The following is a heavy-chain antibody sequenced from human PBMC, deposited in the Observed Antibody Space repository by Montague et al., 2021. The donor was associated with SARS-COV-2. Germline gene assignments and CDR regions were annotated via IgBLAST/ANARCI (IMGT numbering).Heavy chain of an antibody. CDR3: ARVGSSSWYFDY. CDR1: GFTFSSYW. V-gene: IGHV3-7*01. J-gene: IGHJ4*02. D-gene: IGHD6-13*01. CDR2: IKQDGSEK. Sequence: SLRLSCAASGFTFSSYWMSWVRQAPGKGPEWVANIKQDGSEKYYVDSVKGRFTISRDNAKNSLYLQMNSLRAEDTAVYYCARVGSSSWYFDYWGQGTLVTVSS.